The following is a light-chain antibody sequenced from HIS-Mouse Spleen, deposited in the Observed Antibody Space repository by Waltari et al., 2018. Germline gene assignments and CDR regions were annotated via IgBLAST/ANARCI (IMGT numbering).Light chain of an antibody. J-gene: IGKJ4*01. CDR3: QQRSNWPT. Sequence: EIELTQSPATLSLSPGERATLSCRASKSVSSYLAWSQQNPGQAPRLLIYDASNRATGIPARFSGSGSGTDFTLTISSLEPEDFAVYYCQQRSNWPTFGGGTKVEIK. V-gene: IGKV3-11*01. CDR2: DAS. CDR1: KSVSSY.